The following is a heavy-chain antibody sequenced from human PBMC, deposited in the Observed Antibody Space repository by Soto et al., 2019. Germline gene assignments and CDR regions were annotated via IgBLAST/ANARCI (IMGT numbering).Heavy chain of an antibody. CDR2: ISPKSGGT. Sequence: GASVKVSCKASGYTFTGYYMHWVRQAPGQGFEWMGRISPKSGGTNYAQKFQGRVTMTWDTSLNTAYMELSSLISEDTAVYYCARGVNFFDSSGSDGDYWGQGTLVTVSS. J-gene: IGHJ4*02. CDR3: ARGVNFFDSSGSDGDY. V-gene: IGHV1-2*02. CDR1: GYTFTGYY. D-gene: IGHD3-22*01.